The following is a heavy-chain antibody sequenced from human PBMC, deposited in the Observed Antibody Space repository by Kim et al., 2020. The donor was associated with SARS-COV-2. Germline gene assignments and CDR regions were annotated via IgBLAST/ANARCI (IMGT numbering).Heavy chain of an antibody. CDR3: AKDRGAGDPSVMDV. V-gene: IGHV3-23*01. J-gene: IGHJ6*02. Sequence: SADSVQGRFATSRDNSNNTLHLQMNSLRVEDTAVYYCAKDRGAGDPSVMDVWGQGTTVTVSS. D-gene: IGHD3-16*01.